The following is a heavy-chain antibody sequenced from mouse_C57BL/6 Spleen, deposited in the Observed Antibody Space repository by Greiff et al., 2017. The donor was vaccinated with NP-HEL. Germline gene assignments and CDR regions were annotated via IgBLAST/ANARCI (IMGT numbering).Heavy chain of an antibody. J-gene: IGHJ1*03. CDR3: TTVGGRYWYFDV. CDR2: IDPENGDT. D-gene: IGHD1-1*02. Sequence: EVQLKQSGAELVRPGASVKLSCTASGFNIKDDYMHWVKQRPEQGLEWIGWIDPENGDTEYASKFQGKATITADTSSNTAYLQLSSLTSEDTAVYYCTTVGGRYWYFDVWGTGTTVTVSS. CDR1: GFNIKDDY. V-gene: IGHV14-4*01.